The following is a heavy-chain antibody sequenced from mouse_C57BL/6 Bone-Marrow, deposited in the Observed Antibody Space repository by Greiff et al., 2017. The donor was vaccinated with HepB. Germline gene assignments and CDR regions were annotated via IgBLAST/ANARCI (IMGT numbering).Heavy chain of an antibody. CDR3: AREGDAPMDY. J-gene: IGHJ4*01. D-gene: IGHD6-5*01. V-gene: IGHV1-82*01. CDR2: IYPGDGDT. Sequence: VQLQESGPELVKPGASVKISCKASGYAFSSSWMNWVKQRPGKGLEWIGRIYPGDGDTNYNGKFKGKATLTADKSSSTAYMQLSSLTSEDSAVYFSAREGDAPMDYWGQGTSVTVSS. CDR1: GYAFSSSW.